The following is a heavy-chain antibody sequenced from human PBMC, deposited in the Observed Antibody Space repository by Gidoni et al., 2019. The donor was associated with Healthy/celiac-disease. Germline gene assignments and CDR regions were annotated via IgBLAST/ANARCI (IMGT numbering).Heavy chain of an antibody. V-gene: IGHV3-21*01. CDR1: GFTFSSYS. Sequence: VHLVESGGGRVKPGGSLRLYCAAYGFTFSSYSRNWVRQAPGKGLVVVSSISSSSSYIYYVDSVKGRFTISRDNAKNSLYLQMNSLRGEDTAVDYCARADSSGYSDYWGQGTLVTVFS. CDR3: ARADSSGYSDY. D-gene: IGHD3-22*01. CDR2: ISSSSSYI. J-gene: IGHJ4*02.